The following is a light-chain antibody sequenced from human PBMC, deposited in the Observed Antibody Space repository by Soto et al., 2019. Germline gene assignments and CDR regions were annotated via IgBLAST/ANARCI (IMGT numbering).Light chain of an antibody. J-gene: IGKJ1*01. CDR2: GAS. Sequence: EIVMTQSPATLSLSPGERATLSWRASESVSSNLAWYQQKPGQAPRLLISGASTRATGIPARFSVSGSGTEFTLTISSLKYEDFAVYYCQQYGSSTPTFGQGTKVDIK. CDR1: ESVSSN. V-gene: IGKV3D-15*01. CDR3: QQYGSSTPT.